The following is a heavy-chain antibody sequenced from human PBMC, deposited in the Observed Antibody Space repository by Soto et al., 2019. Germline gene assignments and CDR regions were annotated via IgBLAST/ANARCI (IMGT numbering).Heavy chain of an antibody. D-gene: IGHD4-17*01. V-gene: IGHV3-33*01. CDR3: ARGDDYGDYGDY. CDR1: GFTFSSYG. J-gene: IGHJ4*02. CDR2: IWYDGSNK. Sequence: QVQLVESGGGVVQPGRSLRLSCAASGFTFSSYGMHWVRQAPGKGLEWVAVIWYDGSNKYYADSVKGRFTISRDNSKNTLYLQMNSLRAEDTAVYYCARGDDYGDYGDYWGQGTLVTVSS.